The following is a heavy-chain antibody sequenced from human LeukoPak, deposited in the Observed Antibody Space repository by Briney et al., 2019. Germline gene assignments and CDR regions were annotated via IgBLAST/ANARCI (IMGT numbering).Heavy chain of an antibody. CDR3: ARDQSEFDY. CDR1: GGSIRTHY. CDR2: VHYSGVT. V-gene: IGHV4-59*11. Sequence: SETLSLTCTVSGGSIRTHYWTWIRQPPGKGLEWIGYVHYSGVTDYNPSLGIRVTVSLDTSKSQFSLELRSVTAADTAVYYCARDQSEFDYWGQGTLVTVSS. J-gene: IGHJ4*02.